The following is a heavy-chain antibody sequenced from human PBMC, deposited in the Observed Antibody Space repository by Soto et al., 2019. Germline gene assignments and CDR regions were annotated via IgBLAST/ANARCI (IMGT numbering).Heavy chain of an antibody. CDR1: GYTFTSYG. CDR2: ISGYNGDT. CDR3: ARTSYFYASSGYYDY. V-gene: IGHV1-18*01. D-gene: IGHD3-22*01. J-gene: IGHJ4*02. Sequence: ASVKVSCKTSGYTFTSYGVNWVRQAPGQGLEWMGWISGYNGDTKYAQKFQGRVTMTTDTSTSTAYMEVMSLRSDDTAVYYCARTSYFYASSGYYDYWGQGTLVTVSS.